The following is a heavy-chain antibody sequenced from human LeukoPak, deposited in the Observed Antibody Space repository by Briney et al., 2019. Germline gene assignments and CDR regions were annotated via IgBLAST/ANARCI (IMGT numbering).Heavy chain of an antibody. J-gene: IGHJ4*02. D-gene: IGHD4/OR15-4a*01. Sequence: PGGSLRLSCAASGFTFSTYAMSWVRQAPGKGLERVSSISATGPHTYYADSVKGRFTISRDNSKSTLYLQMNSLGAEDTAIHHCTRVGCSDANCKGIDCWGQGTLVTVSS. V-gene: IGHV3-23*01. CDR3: TRVGCSDANCKGIDC. CDR2: ISATGPHT. CDR1: GFTFSTYA.